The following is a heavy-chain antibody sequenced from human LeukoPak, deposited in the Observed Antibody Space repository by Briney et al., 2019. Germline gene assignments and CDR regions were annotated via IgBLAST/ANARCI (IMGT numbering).Heavy chain of an antibody. J-gene: IGHJ4*02. CDR3: TADLPTSASYSNDY. D-gene: IGHD1-26*01. Sequence: GGSLRLSCAASGFTFSSYWMTWVRQAPGKGLEWVGRIKRRIDGETTDYAAPVKGRITISRDDSKNTLYLQMNNLKSEDTAVYYCTADLPTSASYSNDYWGQGTLVTVSS. CDR1: GFTFSSYW. CDR2: IKRRIDGETT. V-gene: IGHV3-15*01.